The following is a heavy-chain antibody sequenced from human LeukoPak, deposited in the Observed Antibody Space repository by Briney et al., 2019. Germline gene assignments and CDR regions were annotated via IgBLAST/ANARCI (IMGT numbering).Heavy chain of an antibody. CDR2: ISGSGGST. V-gene: IGHV3-23*01. D-gene: IGHD3-22*01. CDR1: GFTFSSYG. Sequence: GGSLRLSCAASGFTFSSYGMSWVRQAPGKGLEWVSAISGSGGSTYYADSVKGRFTISRDNSKNTLYLQMNSLRAEDTAVYYCAKRKFSGYYDSSGYYYPRAFDYWGQGTLVTVSS. CDR3: AKRKFSGYYDSSGYYYPRAFDY. J-gene: IGHJ4*02.